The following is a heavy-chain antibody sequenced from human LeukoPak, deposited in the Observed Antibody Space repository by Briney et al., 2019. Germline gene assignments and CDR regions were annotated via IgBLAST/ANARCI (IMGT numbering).Heavy chain of an antibody. CDR1: GGSISNYY. D-gene: IGHD4-11*01. CDR2: IYYTGST. CDR3: ARDFLLQSEGLFDY. J-gene: IGHJ4*02. Sequence: KTSETLSLTCTVSGGSISNYYWSWIRQPPGKGLEYIGYIYYTGSTNYNPSLKSRVTMSVDTSKNQFSLRLNSVTAADTAVYYCARDFLLQSEGLFDYWGQGTLVTVSS. V-gene: IGHV4-59*12.